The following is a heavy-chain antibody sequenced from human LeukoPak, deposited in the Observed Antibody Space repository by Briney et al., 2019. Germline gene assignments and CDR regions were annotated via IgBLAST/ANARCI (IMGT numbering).Heavy chain of an antibody. CDR2: IYGGGGT. J-gene: IGHJ4*02. V-gene: IGHV3-66*02. Sequence: PGGSLRLSCVASGFTVSSNYMTWVRQAPGKGLEWVSFIYGGGGTNYADSVKGRFTISRDNSKNTLFLQMNSLRTEDTAVYYCAGGYSRAWGTSFLDYWGQGTLVTVSS. CDR3: AGGYSRAWGTSFLDY. D-gene: IGHD5-12*01. CDR1: GFTVSSNY.